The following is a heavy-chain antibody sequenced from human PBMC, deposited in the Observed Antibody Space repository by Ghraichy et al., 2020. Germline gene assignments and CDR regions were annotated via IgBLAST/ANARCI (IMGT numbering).Heavy chain of an antibody. CDR2: INHSGST. CDR1: GGSFSGYY. Sequence: SQTLSLTCAVYGGSFSGYYWSWIRQPPGKGLEWIGEINHSGSTNYNPSLKSRVTISVDTSKNQFSLKLSSVTAADTAVYYCAGAPRYCSSTSCYYYYGMDVWGQGTTVTVSS. J-gene: IGHJ6*02. CDR3: AGAPRYCSSTSCYYYYGMDV. V-gene: IGHV4-34*01. D-gene: IGHD2-2*01.